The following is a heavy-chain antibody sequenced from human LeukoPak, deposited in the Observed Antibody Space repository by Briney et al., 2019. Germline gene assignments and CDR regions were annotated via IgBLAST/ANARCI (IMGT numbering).Heavy chain of an antibody. CDR3: ARGEDGDYYFQH. CDR1: GGSFRGYY. V-gene: IGHV4-34*01. D-gene: IGHD4-17*01. Sequence: SETLSLTCAVYGGSFRGYYWSWIRKPPGKGLEWIGEINHSGSNNYNPSLKSRVTISVDTSKNQFSPKLSSVTAADTAVYYCARGEDGDYYFQHWGQGTLVTVSS. CDR2: INHSGSN. J-gene: IGHJ1*01.